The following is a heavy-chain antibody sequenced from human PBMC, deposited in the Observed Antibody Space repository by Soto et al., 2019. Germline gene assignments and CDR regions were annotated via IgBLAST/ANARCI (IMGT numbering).Heavy chain of an antibody. D-gene: IGHD2-15*01. CDR3: ARGGIVVVVAATENWIDP. CDR1: GGTFSSYA. CDR2: IIPIFGTA. Sequence: QVQLVQSGAEVKKPGSSVKVSCKASGGTFSSYAISWVRQAPGQGLEWMGGIIPIFGTANYAQKFQGRVTITADESTSTAYMELSSLRSEDTAVYYCARGGIVVVVAATENWIDPWGQGTLVTVSS. J-gene: IGHJ5*02. V-gene: IGHV1-69*12.